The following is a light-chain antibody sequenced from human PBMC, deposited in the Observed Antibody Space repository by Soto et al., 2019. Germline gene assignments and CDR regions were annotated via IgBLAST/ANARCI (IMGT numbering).Light chain of an antibody. V-gene: IGKV3-20*01. J-gene: IGKJ1*01. CDR3: QHYGSSPQT. CDR1: QSVSSSY. Sequence: EIVLTQSPDTLSLSPGERATLSCRASQSVSSSYLAWYQQKPGQAPRLLIYGASNRATGIPDRFSGSGSGTDFTLTISRLEPEDFAVYYCQHYGSSPQTFGQGTKVEIK. CDR2: GAS.